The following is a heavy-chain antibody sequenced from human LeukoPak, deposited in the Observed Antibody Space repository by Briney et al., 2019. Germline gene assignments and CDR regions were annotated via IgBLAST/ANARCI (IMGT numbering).Heavy chain of an antibody. J-gene: IGHJ3*02. CDR3: ATVYSRNIAGKHDAFDI. CDR2: FDPEDGET. D-gene: IGHD6-13*01. CDR1: GYTFTSYD. V-gene: IGHV1-24*01. Sequence: GASVKVSCKASGYTFTSYDINWVRQATGQGLEWMGGFDPEDGETIYAQKFQGRVTMTEDTSTDTAYMELSSLRSEDTAVYYCATVYSRNIAGKHDAFDIWGQGTMVTVSS.